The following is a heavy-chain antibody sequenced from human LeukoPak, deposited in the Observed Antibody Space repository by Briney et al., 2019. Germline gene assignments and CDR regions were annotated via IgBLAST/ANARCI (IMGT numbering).Heavy chain of an antibody. J-gene: IGHJ5*02. CDR3: ARFGTRDNCCYPGVDT. D-gene: IGHD1-1*01. CDR2: MFHSGST. Sequence: SETLSLTCGVSGYSLSSGFYWGWIRQPPGKGLEWIATMFHSGSTYYDPSLESRVTISMDTSKDHFSLRLNSVTATDTALYYCARFGTRDNCCYPGVDTWGQGTPVTVSS. CDR1: GYSLSSGFY. V-gene: IGHV4-38-2*01.